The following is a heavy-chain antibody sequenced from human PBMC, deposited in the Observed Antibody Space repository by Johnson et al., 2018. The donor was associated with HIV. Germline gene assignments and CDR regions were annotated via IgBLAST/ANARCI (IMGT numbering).Heavy chain of an antibody. V-gene: IGHV3-33*06. CDR3: AKETPSSGGTFDI. Sequence: QVQLVESGGGVVQPGGSLRLSCAASGFTFSTYGMHWVRQAPGKGLEWVAVIWYDGSKKYYVESVQGRFTISRDNSKNTLYLQMNSLRAEDTAVYYCAKETPSSGGTFDIWGLGTLVTVSS. J-gene: IGHJ3*02. CDR2: IWYDGSKK. D-gene: IGHD6-25*01. CDR1: GFTFSTYG.